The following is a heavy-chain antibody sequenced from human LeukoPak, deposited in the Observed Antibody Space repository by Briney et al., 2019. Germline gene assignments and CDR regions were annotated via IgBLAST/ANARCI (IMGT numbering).Heavy chain of an antibody. CDR1: GGSINTPNYY. V-gene: IGHV4-39*07. J-gene: IGHJ3*02. CDR3: AKSNGYGLVDI. CDR2: IFYSGGA. D-gene: IGHD3-10*01. Sequence: SETLSLTCTVSGGSINTPNYYWGWIRQTPGKGLECVVNIFYSGGAYDSPSPTSRLTISLDMSRTQFSLKLSSVTAADTAVYYCAKSNGYGLVDIWGQGTMVTVSS.